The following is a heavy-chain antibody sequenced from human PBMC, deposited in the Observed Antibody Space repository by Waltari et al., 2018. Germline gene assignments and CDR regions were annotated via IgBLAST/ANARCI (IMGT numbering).Heavy chain of an antibody. D-gene: IGHD3-10*01. CDR2: IYWNDDK. CDR1: GFSLSTSGVG. CDR3: AHRRSITMVQGVRVSYYYYMDV. J-gene: IGHJ6*03. Sequence: QITLKESGPTLVKPTQTLTLTCTFSGFSLSTSGVGVGWLRQPPGKALEWLALIYWNDDKRYSPSLKSRLTITKDTSKNQVVLTMTNMDPVDTATYYCAHRRSITMVQGVRVSYYYYMDVWGKGTTVTVSS. V-gene: IGHV2-5*01.